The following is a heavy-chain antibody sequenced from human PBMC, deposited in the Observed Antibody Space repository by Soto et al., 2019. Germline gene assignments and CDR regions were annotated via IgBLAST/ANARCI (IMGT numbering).Heavy chain of an antibody. CDR1: GGSISSSSYY. Sequence: SETLSLTCTVSGGSISSSSYYWGWIRQPPGKGLEWIGSIYYSGSTYYNPSLKSRVTISVDTSKNQFSLKLSSVTAADTAVYYCARNNNQSKYRKRGIARWFDPWGQGTLVTVSS. D-gene: IGHD2-21*01. CDR2: IYYSGST. CDR3: ARNNNQSKYRKRGIARWFDP. V-gene: IGHV4-39*01. J-gene: IGHJ5*02.